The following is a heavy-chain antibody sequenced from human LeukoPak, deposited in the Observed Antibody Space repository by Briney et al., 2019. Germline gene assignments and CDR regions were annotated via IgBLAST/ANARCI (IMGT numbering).Heavy chain of an antibody. J-gene: IGHJ3*02. D-gene: IGHD3-3*01. Sequence: PGGSLRLSCAASGFTFSDYYMSWIRQAPGKGLEWVSYISSSSSYTNYADSVKGRFTISRDNAKNSLYLQMNSLRAEDTAVYYCARSLSGLEWSGGAFDIWGQGTMVTVSS. CDR1: GFTFSDYY. V-gene: IGHV3-11*03. CDR3: ARSLSGLEWSGGAFDI. CDR2: ISSSSSYT.